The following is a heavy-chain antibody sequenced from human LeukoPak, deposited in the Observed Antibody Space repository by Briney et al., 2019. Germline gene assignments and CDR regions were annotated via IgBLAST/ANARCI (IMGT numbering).Heavy chain of an antibody. D-gene: IGHD3-9*01. CDR1: GFTFSSYA. V-gene: IGHV3-30-3*02. J-gene: IGHJ4*02. Sequence: PGGSLRLSCAASGFTFSSYAMHWVRQAPGKGLEWVAVISYDGSNKYYADSVKGRFTISRDNSKNTLYLQMNSLRAEDTAVYYCAKKDYDILTGYEYIDYWGQGTLVTVSS. CDR2: ISYDGSNK. CDR3: AKKDYDILTGYEYIDY.